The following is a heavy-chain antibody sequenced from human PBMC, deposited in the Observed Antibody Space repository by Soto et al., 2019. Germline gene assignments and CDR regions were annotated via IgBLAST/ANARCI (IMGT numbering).Heavy chain of an antibody. Sequence: GGSLRLSCAASGFTVSSNYMSWVRQAPGKGLECVAVIYIGGSAYYSDSVKGRFTISRYNSKNALYLQINSLIAEDAAVYYCERDNWRASPSSSRGYYYYGMENWGKETPVTASS. CDR3: ERDNWRASPSSSRGYYYYGMEN. V-gene: IGHV3-53*01. CDR1: GFTVSSNY. J-gene: IGHJ6*04. D-gene: IGHD6-13*01. CDR2: IYIGGSA.